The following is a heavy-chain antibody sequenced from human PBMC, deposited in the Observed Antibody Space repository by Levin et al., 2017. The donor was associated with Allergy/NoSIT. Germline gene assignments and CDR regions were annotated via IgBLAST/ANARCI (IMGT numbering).Heavy chain of an antibody. V-gene: IGHV3-15*07. J-gene: IGHJ4*02. CDR2: IKSKTDGGTT. CDR1: GFTFSNAW. Sequence: PGGSLRLSCAASGFTFSNAWMNWVRQAPGKGLEWVSRIKSKTDGGTTDYTAPVKGRFTISRDDSKNTLYLQMNSLKTEDTAVYYCTTAGNIPQEDSWGQGALVTVSS. CDR3: TTAGNIPQEDS.